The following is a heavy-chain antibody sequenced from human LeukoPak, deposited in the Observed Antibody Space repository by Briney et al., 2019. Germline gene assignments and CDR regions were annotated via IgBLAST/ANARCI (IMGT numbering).Heavy chain of an antibody. D-gene: IGHD1-26*01. V-gene: IGHV1-8*01. J-gene: IGHJ4*02. CDR1: GYTFTSYD. CDR3: ARVSRSGSYYVV. Sequence: ASVKVSCKASGYTFTSYDITWVRQASGQGLEWMGWMNPNNGNTGYAQRFQGRVTLTRDTSISTAYMELSSLRSEDTAVYYCARVSRSGSYYVVWGQGTLVTVSS. CDR2: MNPNNGNT.